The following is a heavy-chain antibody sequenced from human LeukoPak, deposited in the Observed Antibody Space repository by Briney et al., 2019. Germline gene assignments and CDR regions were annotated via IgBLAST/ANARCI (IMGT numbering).Heavy chain of an antibody. Sequence: SGGSLRLSCAASGFTFSSYAMNWVRQAPGKGLEWVSAISGSGGTTYHAESVRGRFTISRDNSKNTLYLQMNSLRAEDTAVYYCARTSSSWSWVLFDYWGQGTLVTVSS. J-gene: IGHJ4*02. V-gene: IGHV3-23*01. CDR2: ISGSGGTT. CDR1: GFTFSSYA. CDR3: ARTSSSWSWVLFDY. D-gene: IGHD6-13*01.